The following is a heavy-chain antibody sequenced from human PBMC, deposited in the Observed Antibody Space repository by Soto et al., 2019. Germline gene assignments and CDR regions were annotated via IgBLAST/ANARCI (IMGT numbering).Heavy chain of an antibody. D-gene: IGHD3-22*01. V-gene: IGHV3-23*01. CDR3: AKDFLRNYDNSGHYYEPGLYFDY. J-gene: IGHJ4*02. Sequence: PGGSLRLSCAASGFTFSSYAMSWVRQAPGKGLEWVSAISGSGGSTFYADSVKGRLTISRDNSKNTLYLQMNSLRAEDTAMYYCAKDFLRNYDNSGHYYEPGLYFDYWGPGTLVNVS. CDR2: ISGSGGST. CDR1: GFTFSSYA.